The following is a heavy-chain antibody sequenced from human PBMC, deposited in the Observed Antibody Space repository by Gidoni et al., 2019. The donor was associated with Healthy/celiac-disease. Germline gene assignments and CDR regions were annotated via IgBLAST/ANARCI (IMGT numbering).Heavy chain of an antibody. CDR1: GYTFTSYY. V-gene: IGHV1-46*01. Sequence: QVQLVQSGAEVKKPGASVKVSCKASGYTFTSYYMHWVRQAPGQGLAWMGIIHPRGGSTSYAQKFQGRVTMTRDTSTSTGYMELSSLRSEETAVYYCARDLVLLWFGDQTFNWFDPWGQGTLVTVSS. J-gene: IGHJ5*02. D-gene: IGHD3-10*01. CDR3: ARDLVLLWFGDQTFNWFDP. CDR2: IHPRGGST.